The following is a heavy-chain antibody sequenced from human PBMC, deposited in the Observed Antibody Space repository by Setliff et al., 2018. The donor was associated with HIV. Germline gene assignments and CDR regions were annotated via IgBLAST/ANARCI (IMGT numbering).Heavy chain of an antibody. V-gene: IGHV3-74*01. CDR1: GFTFSSYW. J-gene: IGHJ4*02. D-gene: IGHD6-13*01. CDR2: INSDGSKK. CDR3: ANLIGEADTPY. Sequence: PGGSLRLSCAASGFTFSSYWMHWVRQAPGKGLVWVSHINSDGSKKYYADSVKGRFTISRDNSKNTLYLQMNSLSAEDTALYYCANLIGEADTPYWGQGTLVTVSS.